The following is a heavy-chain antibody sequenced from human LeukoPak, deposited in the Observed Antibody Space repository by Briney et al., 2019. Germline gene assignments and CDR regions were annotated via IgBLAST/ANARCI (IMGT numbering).Heavy chain of an antibody. CDR3: AKRPSHTTISFFDY. CDR2: ISGSGGST. V-gene: IGHV3-23*01. J-gene: IGHJ4*02. Sequence: GGSLTLSCAASGFTFSSYAMSWVRQAPGKGLEWVSAISGSGGSTYYADSVKGRFTISRDNSKNTLYLQMNSLRAEDTAVYYCAKRPSHTTISFFDYWGQGTLVTVSS. CDR1: GFTFSSYA. D-gene: IGHD3-3*01.